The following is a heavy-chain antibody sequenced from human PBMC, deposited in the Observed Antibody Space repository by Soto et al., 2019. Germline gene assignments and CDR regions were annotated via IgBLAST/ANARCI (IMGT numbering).Heavy chain of an antibody. CDR1: GFTFSSYA. CDR3: ATPQMGGHGHYYFDY. Sequence: VGSLRLSCAASGFTFSSYAMSWVRQAPGKGLEWVSAISGSGGSTYYADSVKGRFTISRDNSKNTLYLQMNSLRAEDTAVYYCATPQMGGHGHYYFDYWGQGTLVTVSS. V-gene: IGHV3-23*01. J-gene: IGHJ4*02. D-gene: IGHD4-17*01. CDR2: ISGSGGST.